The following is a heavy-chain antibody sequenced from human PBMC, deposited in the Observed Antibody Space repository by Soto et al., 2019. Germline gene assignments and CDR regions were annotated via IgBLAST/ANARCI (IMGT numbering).Heavy chain of an antibody. CDR1: GFTFSDYY. CDR2: SSNSGTFS. J-gene: IGHJ4*02. D-gene: IGHD1-1*01. Sequence: TGGSLRLSCEGSGFTFSDYYISWIRQAPGKGLEWISYSSNSGTFSRYADSVKGRFSISRDNTKNLLYLQMNSLRAEDTAVYYFSRSGDNYNRLHDWGQGIPVTLS. V-gene: IGHV3-11*06. CDR3: SRSGDNYNRLHD.